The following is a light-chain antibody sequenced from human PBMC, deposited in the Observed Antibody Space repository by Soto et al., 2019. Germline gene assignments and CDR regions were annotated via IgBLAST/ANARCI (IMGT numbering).Light chain of an antibody. CDR1: HSVISY. CDR3: QQRSNWPPIN. J-gene: IGKJ5*01. Sequence: EIVLTQSPATLSLSPVERARLYFRSIHSVISYLAWYQPTPGQAPRLLIYDASNRATGIPARFSGSGSGTDFTLTISSLEPEDFAVYYCQQRSNWPPINCGQATRREIK. V-gene: IGKV3-11*01. CDR2: DAS.